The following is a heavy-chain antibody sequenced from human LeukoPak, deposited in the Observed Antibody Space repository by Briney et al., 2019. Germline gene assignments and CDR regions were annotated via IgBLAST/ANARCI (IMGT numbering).Heavy chain of an antibody. CDR2: IKQDGSEK. CDR3: ARWTYFDWLTKDAFDI. V-gene: IGHV3-7*01. Sequence: GGSLRLSCAASGFTFSSYWMSWVRQAPGKGLEWVANIKQDGSEKYYVDSVKGRFTISRDNAKNSLYLQMNSLRAEDTAVYYCARWTYFDWLTKDAFDIWGQGTMVTVSS. J-gene: IGHJ3*02. CDR1: GFTFSSYW. D-gene: IGHD3-9*01.